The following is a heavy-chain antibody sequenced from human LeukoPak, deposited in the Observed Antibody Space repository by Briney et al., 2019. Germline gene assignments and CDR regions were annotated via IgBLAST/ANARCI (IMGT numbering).Heavy chain of an antibody. J-gene: IGHJ4*02. CDR1: GGAISNYY. V-gene: IGHV4-4*07. CDR2: IYSSGST. D-gene: IGHD3-10*01. CDR3: AREHMVRGVINR. Sequence: SETLSLTCSVAGGAISNYYWSWIRQPAGKRLQGLVRIYSSGSTNYNPSLESRVTVSVDTSKNQFSLKLSSVTAPDTAVYYCAREHMVRGVINRWGQGALVTVSS.